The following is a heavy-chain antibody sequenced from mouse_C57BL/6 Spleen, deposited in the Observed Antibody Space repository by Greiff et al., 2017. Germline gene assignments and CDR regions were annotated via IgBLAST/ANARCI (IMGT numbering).Heavy chain of an antibody. CDR3: ARAGLAPPYCDY. CDR1: GYTFTSYD. V-gene: IGHV1-85*01. J-gene: IGHJ2*01. D-gene: IGHD2-4*01. CDR2: IYPRDGST. Sequence: QVQLQQSGPELVKPGASVKLSCKASGYTFTSYDINWVKQRPGQGLEWIGWIYPRDGSTTYNEKFKGKATLTVDTSSSTAYMELHSLTSDDSAVYFCARAGLAPPYCDYWGQGTTLTVSS.